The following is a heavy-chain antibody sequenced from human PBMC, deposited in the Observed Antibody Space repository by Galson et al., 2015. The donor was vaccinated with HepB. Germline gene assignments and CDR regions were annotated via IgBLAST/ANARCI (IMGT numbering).Heavy chain of an antibody. J-gene: IGHJ6*02. V-gene: IGHV3-30*04. CDR2: ISYDGSNK. CDR3: ARDSYGMDV. Sequence: SLRLSCAASGFIFSTYSMHWVRQAPGKGLEWVAVISYDGSNKYYADSVKGRFTISRDDSKNTLYLQMNSLGTEDTAVYYCARDSYGMDVWGQGTTVTVSS. CDR1: GFIFSTYS.